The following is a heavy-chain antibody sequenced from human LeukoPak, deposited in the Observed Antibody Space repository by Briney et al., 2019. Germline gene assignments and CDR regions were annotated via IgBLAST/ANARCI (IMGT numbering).Heavy chain of an antibody. CDR3: ARDAHYGSGSSFDY. CDR2: IIPIFGTA. Sequence: ASVKVSCKASGGTFSNYAVSWVRQAPGQGLEWMGEIIPIFGTANYAQKFQGRVTITADESTSTAYLDLSSLRFEDTAVYYCARDAHYGSGSSFDYWGQGTLVTVSS. CDR1: GGTFSNYA. J-gene: IGHJ4*02. V-gene: IGHV1-69*13. D-gene: IGHD3-10*01.